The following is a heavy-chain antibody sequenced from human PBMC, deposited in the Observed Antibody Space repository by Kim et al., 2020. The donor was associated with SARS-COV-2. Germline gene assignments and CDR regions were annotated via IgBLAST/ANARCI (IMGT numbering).Heavy chain of an antibody. CDR3: ARGNYRNGDYYYYGMDV. J-gene: IGHJ6*02. D-gene: IGHD4-4*01. V-gene: IGHV1-69*04. Sequence: FQGRVTITADKSTSTAYMELSSLRSEDTAVYYCARGNYRNGDYYYYGMDVWGQGTTVTVSS.